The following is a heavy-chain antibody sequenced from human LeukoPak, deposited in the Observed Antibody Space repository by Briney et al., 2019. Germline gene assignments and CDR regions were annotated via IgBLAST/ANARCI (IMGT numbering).Heavy chain of an antibody. V-gene: IGHV3-48*01. CDR1: GFTFSSYS. CDR2: ISIRSSTT. CDR3: AKPPTRIAVAGTG. D-gene: IGHD6-19*01. J-gene: IGHJ4*02. Sequence: GGSLRLSCAASGFTFSSYSMAWVRQAPGKGLEWVSYISIRSSTTYYADSVKGRFTISRDNSKNTLYLQMNSLRAEDTAVYYCAKPPTRIAVAGTGWGQGTLVTVSS.